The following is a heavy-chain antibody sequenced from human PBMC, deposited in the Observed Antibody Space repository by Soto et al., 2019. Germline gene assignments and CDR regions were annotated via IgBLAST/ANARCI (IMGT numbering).Heavy chain of an antibody. CDR2: ISYDGSNK. CDR3: AKHGRYCSSTSCSRIAARLYYFDY. D-gene: IGHD2-2*01. J-gene: IGHJ4*02. CDR1: GFTFSSYG. V-gene: IGHV3-30*18. Sequence: QVQLVESGGGVVQPGRSLRLSCAASGFTFSSYGMHWVRQAPGKGLEWVAVISYDGSNKYYADSVKGRFTISRDNSKNTLYMQMNSRRAEDTAVYYCAKHGRYCSSTSCSRIAARLYYFDYWGQGTLVTVSS.